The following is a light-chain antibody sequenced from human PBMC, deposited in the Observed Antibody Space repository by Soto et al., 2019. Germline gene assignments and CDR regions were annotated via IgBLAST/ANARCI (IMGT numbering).Light chain of an antibody. CDR1: QSVSSSY. Sequence: EIVLTQSPGTLSLSPGERATLSCRASQSVSSSYLAWYQQKPGQAPRLLMYGASSRATGIPDRFSGSGSGTDFTLTISRLEPEDFGVYYCQQYGSSLRTFGQGTKVEIK. CDR2: GAS. V-gene: IGKV3-20*01. J-gene: IGKJ1*01. CDR3: QQYGSSLRT.